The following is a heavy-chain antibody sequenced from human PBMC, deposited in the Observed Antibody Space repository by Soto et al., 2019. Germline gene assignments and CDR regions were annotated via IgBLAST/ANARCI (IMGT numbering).Heavy chain of an antibody. V-gene: IGHV3-11*01. CDR1: GFTFSDYY. J-gene: IGHJ3*02. CDR3: ARPAKKLVPQTDAFDI. D-gene: IGHD1-26*01. Sequence: QVQLVESGGGLVKPGGSLRLSCAASGFTFSDYYMSWIRQAPGKGLEWVSYISSSGSTIYYADSVKGRFTLSRDNAKNSLYLQMNSLRAEDTAVYYCARPAKKLVPQTDAFDIWGQGTMVTVSS. CDR2: ISSSGSTI.